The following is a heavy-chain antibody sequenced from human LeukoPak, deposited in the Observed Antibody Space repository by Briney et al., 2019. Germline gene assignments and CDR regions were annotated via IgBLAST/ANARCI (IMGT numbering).Heavy chain of an antibody. D-gene: IGHD2-2*01. Sequence: GASVKVSCKASGYTFTDYYMHWVQQAPGRGLEWMGRVDPEDGETIYAEKFQGRVTITADTSTDTAYMELSSLRSEDTAVYYCATVEYCTSTSCGPFDYWGQGTQVTVSS. CDR1: GYTFTDYY. CDR3: ATVEYCTSTSCGPFDY. J-gene: IGHJ4*02. CDR2: VDPEDGET. V-gene: IGHV1-69-2*01.